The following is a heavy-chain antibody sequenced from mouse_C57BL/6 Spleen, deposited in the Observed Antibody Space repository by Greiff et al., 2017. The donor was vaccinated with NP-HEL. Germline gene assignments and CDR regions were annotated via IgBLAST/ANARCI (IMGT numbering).Heavy chain of an antibody. J-gene: IGHJ3*01. V-gene: IGHV1-80*01. Sequence: QVQLKESGAELVKPGASVKISCKASGSAFSSYWMNWVKQRPGKGLEWIGQIYHGDGDTNYNGKFKGKATLTADKSSSTAYMQLSSLTSEDSSVYVCAREYDYDWFAYWGQGTLVTVSA. CDR3: AREYDYDWFAY. D-gene: IGHD2-4*01. CDR2: IYHGDGDT. CDR1: GSAFSSYW.